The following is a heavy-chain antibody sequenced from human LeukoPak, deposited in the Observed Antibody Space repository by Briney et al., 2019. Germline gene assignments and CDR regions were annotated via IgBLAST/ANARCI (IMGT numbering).Heavy chain of an antibody. CDR3: ARGIGYYDSSGYPGPGWFDY. Sequence: ASVKVSCKASGYTFTSYGISWVRQAPGQGLEWMVWISAYNGNTNYAQKLQGRVTMTTDTSTSTAYMELRSLRSDDTAVYYCARGIGYYDSSGYPGPGWFDYWGQGTLVTVSS. D-gene: IGHD3-22*01. CDR2: ISAYNGNT. J-gene: IGHJ4*02. CDR1: GYTFTSYG. V-gene: IGHV1-18*01.